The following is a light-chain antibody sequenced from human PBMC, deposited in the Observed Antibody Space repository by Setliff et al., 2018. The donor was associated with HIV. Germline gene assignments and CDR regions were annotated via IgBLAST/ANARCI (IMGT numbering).Light chain of an antibody. Sequence: QSVLAQPASVSGSPGQSITISCTGTSSDVGGYNYVSWYQQHPGKAPKLMIYEVSNRPSGVSNRFSGSKSGNTASLTISGLQAEDEGDYYCSSYTDSSTLVFGTGTKAPS. CDR2: EVS. J-gene: IGLJ1*01. CDR1: SSDVGGYNY. CDR3: SSYTDSSTLV. V-gene: IGLV2-14*01.